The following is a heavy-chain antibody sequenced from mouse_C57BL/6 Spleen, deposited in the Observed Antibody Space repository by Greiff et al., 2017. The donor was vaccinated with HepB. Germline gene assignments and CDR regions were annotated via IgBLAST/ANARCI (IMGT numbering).Heavy chain of an antibody. V-gene: IGHV5-4*01. D-gene: IGHD3-2*02. CDR3: ARDGAQATLFAY. CDR1: GFTFSSYA. CDR2: ISDGGSYT. J-gene: IGHJ3*01. Sequence: EVKLVESGGGLVKPGGSLKLSCAASGFTFSSYAMSWVRQTPEKRLEWVATISDGGSYTYYPDNVKGRFTISRDNAKNNLYLQMSHLKSEDTAMYYCARDGAQATLFAYWGQGTLVTVSA.